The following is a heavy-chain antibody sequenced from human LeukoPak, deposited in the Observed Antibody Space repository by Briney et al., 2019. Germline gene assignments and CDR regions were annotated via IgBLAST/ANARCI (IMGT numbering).Heavy chain of an antibody. J-gene: IGHJ4*02. V-gene: IGHV3-7*03. CDR3: AGGTGFIIKG. D-gene: IGHD3-9*01. CDR1: GFTFSLYW. Sequence: GGSLRLSCAAAGFTFSLYWMNWVRRAAGKGLEWVANIKQDGSEKNYVDSVKGRFTISRDNAKDSLYLQMNNLRVEDTAMYYCAGGTGFIIKGWGEGPLVRVSS. CDR2: IKQDGSEK.